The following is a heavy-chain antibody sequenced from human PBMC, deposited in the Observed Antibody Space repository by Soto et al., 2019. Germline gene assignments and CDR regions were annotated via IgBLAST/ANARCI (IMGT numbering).Heavy chain of an antibody. CDR1: GYSFTSYW. CDR2: IYPGDSDT. J-gene: IGHJ6*02. V-gene: IGHV5-51*01. CDR3: ARHPVYDSSGYYYYYGMDV. D-gene: IGHD3-22*01. Sequence: PGESLKISCKGSGYSFTSYWIGWVRQMPGKGLEWMGIIYPGDSDTRYSPSFQGQVTISADKSISTAYLQWSSLKASDTAMYYCARHPVYDSSGYYYYYGMDVWGQGTTVTVSS.